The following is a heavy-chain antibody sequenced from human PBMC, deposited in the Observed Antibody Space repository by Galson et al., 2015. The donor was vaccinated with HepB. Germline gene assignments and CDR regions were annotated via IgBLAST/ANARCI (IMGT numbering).Heavy chain of an antibody. CDR2: INSDGVGT. CDR3: ARVALSGTNPIFDY. V-gene: IGHV3-64*02. D-gene: IGHD1-7*01. Sequence: ALRLPRASSGFTLDHYAMHCVRQAPAKGLEYVSGINSDGVGTYYLDSVKGRFTVSRGNPKNALYLQMSVLRTDDTAVYYCARVALSGTNPIFDYWGQGTLVTVSS. CDR1: GFTLDHYA. J-gene: IGHJ4*02.